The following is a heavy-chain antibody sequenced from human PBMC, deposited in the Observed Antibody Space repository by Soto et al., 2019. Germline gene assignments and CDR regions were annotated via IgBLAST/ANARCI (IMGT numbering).Heavy chain of an antibody. V-gene: IGHV3-48*02. D-gene: IGHD3-10*01. CDR2: ISSSSSTI. CDR3: AREQDITMVRGYPNYYYYYGMDV. Sequence: GGSLRLSCAASGFTFSSYSMNWVRQAPGKGLEWVSYISSSSSTIYYADSVKGRFTISRDNAKNSLYLQMNSLRDEDTAVYYCAREQDITMVRGYPNYYYYYGMDVWGQGTTVTVSS. J-gene: IGHJ6*02. CDR1: GFTFSSYS.